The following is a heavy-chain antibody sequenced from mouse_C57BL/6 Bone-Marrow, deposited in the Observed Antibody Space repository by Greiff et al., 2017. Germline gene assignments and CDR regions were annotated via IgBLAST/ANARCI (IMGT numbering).Heavy chain of an antibody. Sequence: VQLQQPGTELVKPGASVKLSCKASGYTFTSYWMHWVKQRPGQGLEWIGNINPSNGGTNYNEKFKSKATLTVDKSSSTAYMQLSSLTSEDSAVYYCARWGTTVVRYFDVWGTGTTVTVSS. V-gene: IGHV1-53*01. CDR2: INPSNGGT. CDR1: GYTFTSYW. J-gene: IGHJ1*03. D-gene: IGHD1-1*01. CDR3: ARWGTTVVRYFDV.